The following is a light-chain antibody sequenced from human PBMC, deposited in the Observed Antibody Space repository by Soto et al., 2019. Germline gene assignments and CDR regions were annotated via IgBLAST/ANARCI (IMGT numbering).Light chain of an antibody. CDR3: MQALQIPPT. J-gene: IGKJ5*01. Sequence: DIVMTQSPLSLPVTPGEPASISCRSSQSLLQSNGYNYLDWYLQKPGQSPQLLIYLGSDRASGVTDRFSGSGSGTDFTLKISRVEAEDAGVYYCMQALQIPPTFGQGTRLEI. V-gene: IGKV2-28*01. CDR2: LGS. CDR1: QSLLQSNGYNY.